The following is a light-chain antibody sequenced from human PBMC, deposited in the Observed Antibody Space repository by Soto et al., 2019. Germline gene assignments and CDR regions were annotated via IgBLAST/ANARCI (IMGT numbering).Light chain of an antibody. Sequence: EIQMTQSPSTLSGYVGDRVTITCRASQTISSWLAWYQQKPGKAPKLLIYKASTLQSGVPSRFSGSGSGTDFTLTISCLQSEDFATYYCQQYYSYPRTCGQGTKGDIK. V-gene: IGKV1-5*03. J-gene: IGKJ1*01. CDR3: QQYYSYPRT. CDR1: QTISSW. CDR2: KAS.